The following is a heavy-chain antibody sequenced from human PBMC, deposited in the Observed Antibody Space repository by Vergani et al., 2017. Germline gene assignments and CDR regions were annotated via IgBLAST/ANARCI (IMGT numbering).Heavy chain of an antibody. V-gene: IGHV3-30*02. CDR1: GFTFSSYG. CDR3: AKIVVTATDAFDI. Sequence: QVQLVESGGGVVQPGGSLRLSCAASGFTFSSYGMHWVRQAPGKGLEWVAFIRYDGSNKYYADSVKGRFTISRYNSKNTLYLQMNSLRAEDTAVYYCAKIVVTATDAFDIWGQGTMVTVSS. D-gene: IGHD4-23*01. J-gene: IGHJ3*02. CDR2: IRYDGSNK.